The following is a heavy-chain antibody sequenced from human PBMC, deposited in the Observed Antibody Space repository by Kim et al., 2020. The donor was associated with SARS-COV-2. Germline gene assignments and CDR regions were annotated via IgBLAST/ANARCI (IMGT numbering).Heavy chain of an antibody. D-gene: IGHD4-17*01. J-gene: IGHJ3*02. V-gene: IGHV1-2*04. CDR1: GYTFTGYY. Sequence: ASVKVSCKASGYTFTGYYMHWVRQAPGQGLEWMGWINPNSGGTNYAQKFQGWVTMTRDTSISTAYMELSRLRSDDTAVYYCARDYGDSEGAFDIWGQGTMVTVSS. CDR3: ARDYGDSEGAFDI. CDR2: INPNSGGT.